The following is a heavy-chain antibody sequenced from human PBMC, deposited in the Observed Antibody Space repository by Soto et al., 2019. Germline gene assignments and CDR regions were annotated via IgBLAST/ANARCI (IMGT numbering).Heavy chain of an antibody. Sequence: QVQLVQSGAEVKKPGSSVKVSCKASGGTFSSYAISWVRQAPGQGLEWMGGIIPIFGTANYAQKFQGRVTITADESTSTAYMELSSLRSEDTAVYYCARDLSLRYDSSGYSMYYFDYWGQGTLVTVSS. CDR1: GGTFSSYA. D-gene: IGHD3-22*01. CDR2: IIPIFGTA. V-gene: IGHV1-69*01. CDR3: ARDLSLRYDSSGYSMYYFDY. J-gene: IGHJ4*02.